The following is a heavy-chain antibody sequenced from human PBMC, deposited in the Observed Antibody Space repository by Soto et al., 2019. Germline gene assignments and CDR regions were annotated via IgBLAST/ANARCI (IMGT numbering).Heavy chain of an antibody. J-gene: IGHJ4*02. V-gene: IGHV3-30-3*01. CDR2: ISYDGSNK. D-gene: IGHD6-19*01. Sequence: QVQLVESGGGVVQPGRSLRLSCAASGFTFSTYAMHWVRQAPGKGLEWVAVISYDGSNKYYADSVKGRFTISRDNSKNTRYLQMNSLRAEDTDVYYCARDKTPYSSGWHNRHFDYWGQGTLVNVS. CDR3: ARDKTPYSSGWHNRHFDY. CDR1: GFTFSTYA.